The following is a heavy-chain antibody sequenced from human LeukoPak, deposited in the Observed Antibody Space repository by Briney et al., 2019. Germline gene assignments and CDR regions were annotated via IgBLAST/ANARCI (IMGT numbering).Heavy chain of an antibody. J-gene: IGHJ3*02. Sequence: PGGSLRLSCAASGFTFSSYSMNWVRQAPGKGLEWVSYISSSSSTIYYADSVKGRFTISRDNAKNSLYLQMNSLRAEDTAVYYCARDAESRWETWVPFDIWGQGTMVTVSS. V-gene: IGHV3-48*01. CDR3: ARDAESRWETWVPFDI. CDR2: ISSSSSTI. CDR1: GFTFSSYS. D-gene: IGHD1-26*01.